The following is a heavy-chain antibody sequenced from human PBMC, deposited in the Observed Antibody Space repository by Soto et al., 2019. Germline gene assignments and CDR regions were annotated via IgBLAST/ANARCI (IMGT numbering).Heavy chain of an antibody. CDR3: ARQSYFDWLGSYYYYGMDV. J-gene: IGHJ6*02. D-gene: IGHD3-9*01. V-gene: IGHV4-39*01. CDR1: GASISGSSSY. Sequence: ETLSLTRTFPGASISGSSSYWGWIRQPPGKRLEWIGSIYYSGSTYYNPSLKSRVTISVDTSKNQFSLKLSSVTAADTAVYYCARQSYFDWLGSYYYYGMDVWGQGTTVT. CDR2: IYYSGST.